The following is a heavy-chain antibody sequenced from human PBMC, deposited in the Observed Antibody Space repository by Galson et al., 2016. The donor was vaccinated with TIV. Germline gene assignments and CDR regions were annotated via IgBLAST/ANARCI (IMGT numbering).Heavy chain of an antibody. CDR3: ARSYDSSGNRGRLDI. V-gene: IGHV3-53*03. D-gene: IGHD3-22*01. Sequence: SLRLSCAASGFSVSEHKYMYWVRQPPGKGLEWVSVITGGGTTYYADSVKGRFTISRDNSKNTLYLQVNSLRAEDTAVYFCARSYDSSGNRGRLDIWGQGALVTVSS. CDR2: ITGGGTT. J-gene: IGHJ4*02. CDR1: GFSVSEHKY.